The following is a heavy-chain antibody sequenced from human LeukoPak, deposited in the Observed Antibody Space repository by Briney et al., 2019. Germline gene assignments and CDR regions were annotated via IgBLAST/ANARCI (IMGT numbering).Heavy chain of an antibody. J-gene: IGHJ3*02. CDR2: IYYSGST. CDR1: GGSISSSSYF. Sequence: SETLSLTCTVSGGSISSSSYFWGWIRQPPGKGLTWIGGIYYSGSTYYNPTLKSRVTISVDTSKNQFPLKLSSLTAADTAVYYCARGPPPSASAGDAFDIWGEGTMVTVSS. CDR3: ARGPPPSASAGDAFDI. D-gene: IGHD6-13*01. V-gene: IGHV4-39*06.